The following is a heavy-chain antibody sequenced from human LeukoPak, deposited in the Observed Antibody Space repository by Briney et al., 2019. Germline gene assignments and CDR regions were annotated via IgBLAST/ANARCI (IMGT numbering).Heavy chain of an antibody. CDR3: AREGGYCSSTSCLREN. CDR2: ISSSSSYI. D-gene: IGHD2-2*01. Sequence: GGSLRLSCEASGFTFSNYWMSWVRQAPGKGLEWVSSISSSSSYIYYADSVKGRFTISRDNAKNSLYLQMNSLRAEDTAVYYCAREGGYCSSTSCLRENWGQGTLVTVSS. J-gene: IGHJ4*02. V-gene: IGHV3-21*01. CDR1: GFTFSNYW.